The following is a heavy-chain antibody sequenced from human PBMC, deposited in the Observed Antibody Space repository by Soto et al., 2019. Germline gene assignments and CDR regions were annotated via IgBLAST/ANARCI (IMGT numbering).Heavy chain of an antibody. CDR1: GFTFSSYG. CDR3: ARAHDAFDI. V-gene: IGHV3-33*01. Sequence: QVQLVESGGGVVQPGRSLRLSCAASGFTFSSYGMHGVRQAPGKGLEWVAVIWYDGSNTYYADSVQGRYTIYRDNSKHTLYLQMNSLRAEDTAVYYCARAHDAFDIWGQWTMVTVSS. CDR2: IWYDGSNT. J-gene: IGHJ3*02.